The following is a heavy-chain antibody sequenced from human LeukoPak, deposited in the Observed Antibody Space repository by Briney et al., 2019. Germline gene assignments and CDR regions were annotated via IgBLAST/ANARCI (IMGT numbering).Heavy chain of an antibody. Sequence: GGSLRLSCAASGFTFSSYSMNWVRQAPGKGLEWVSSISSSSSYIYYADSVKGRFTISRDNAKNSLYLQMNSLRAEDTAVYYCARDHDYGDYAGDYWGQGTLVTVSS. CDR3: ARDHDYGDYAGDY. D-gene: IGHD4-17*01. J-gene: IGHJ4*02. CDR1: GFTFSSYS. CDR2: ISSSSSYI. V-gene: IGHV3-21*01.